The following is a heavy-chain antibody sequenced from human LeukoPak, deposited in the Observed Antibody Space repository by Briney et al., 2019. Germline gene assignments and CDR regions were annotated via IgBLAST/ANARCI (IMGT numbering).Heavy chain of an antibody. CDR3: ARDQVAVAANYYYYGMDV. J-gene: IGHJ6*02. D-gene: IGHD6-19*01. CDR2: IKQDGSEK. CDR1: GFTFSSYW. V-gene: IGHV3-7*01. Sequence: GGSLRLSCAASGFTFSSYWMSWVRQAPGKGLEWVTNIKQDGSEKYYVDSVKGRFTISRDNAKNSLYLQMNSLRAEDTAVYYCARDQVAVAANYYYYGMDVWGQGTTVTVSS.